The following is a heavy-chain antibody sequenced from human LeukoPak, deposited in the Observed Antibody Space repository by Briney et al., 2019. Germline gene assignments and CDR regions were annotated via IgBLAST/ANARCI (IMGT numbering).Heavy chain of an antibody. V-gene: IGHV3-23*01. J-gene: IGHJ4*02. CDR3: AKATMAYCSGGSCYPFDY. CDR1: GFIFSNYA. D-gene: IGHD2-15*01. CDR2: ISASGLST. Sequence: GGALRLSCAASGFIFSNYAMSWVHQAPGKGLEWVSPISASGLSTYYADSVKGRFTISRDNSKNTLYLQMNSLRAEDTAVYYCAKATMAYCSGGSCYPFDYWGQGTLVTVSS.